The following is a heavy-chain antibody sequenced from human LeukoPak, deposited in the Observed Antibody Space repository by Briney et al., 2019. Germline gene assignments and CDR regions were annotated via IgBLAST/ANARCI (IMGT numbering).Heavy chain of an antibody. CDR3: ARIRDGYNDAYDI. J-gene: IGHJ3*02. CDR1: GYTFTGYY. CDR2: INPHSGGT. D-gene: IGHD5-24*01. Sequence: ASVKVSCKASGYTFTGYYIHWVRQAPGQGLEWMGWINPHSGGTNYAQKFQGGVTMTRDTSTSTVYMELSSLRSEDTAIYYCARIRDGYNDAYDIWGQGTVVTVPS. V-gene: IGHV1-2*02.